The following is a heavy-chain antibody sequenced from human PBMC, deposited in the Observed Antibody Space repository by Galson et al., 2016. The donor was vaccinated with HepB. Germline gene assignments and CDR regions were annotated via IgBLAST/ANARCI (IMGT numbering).Heavy chain of an antibody. Sequence: SLRLSCAASGFTFRTYGMHWVRQAPGKGLEWVAVISYDGSNTFYPDSVKGRFTISRDNSKNTLYLQMNSLRADDTAVYYCAKDQDCSGGNRWALYYYCGMDVWGQGTTVTVSS. CDR1: GFTFRTYG. J-gene: IGHJ6*02. CDR2: ISYDGSNT. CDR3: AKDQDCSGGNRWALYYYCGMDV. D-gene: IGHD2-15*01. V-gene: IGHV3-30*18.